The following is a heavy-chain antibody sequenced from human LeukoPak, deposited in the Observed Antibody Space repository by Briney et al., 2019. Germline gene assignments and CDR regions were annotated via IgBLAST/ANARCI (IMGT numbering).Heavy chain of an antibody. Sequence: SETLSLTCAVYGGSFSGYYWSWIRQPPGKGLEWIGEINHSGSTNYNPSLKSRVTISVDTSKNQFSLQLSSVTAADTAIYYCVLSSHYFEFDYWGQGILVTVSS. CDR1: GGSFSGYY. J-gene: IGHJ4*02. CDR3: VLSSHYFEFDY. V-gene: IGHV4-34*01. D-gene: IGHD3-22*01. CDR2: INHSGST.